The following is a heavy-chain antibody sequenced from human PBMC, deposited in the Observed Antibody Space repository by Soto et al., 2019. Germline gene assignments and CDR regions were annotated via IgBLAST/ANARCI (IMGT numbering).Heavy chain of an antibody. J-gene: IGHJ3*02. CDR2: IIPIFGTA. Sequence: QVQLAQSGAEVKKPGSSVKVSCKASGGTFSSYAISWVRQAPGQGLEWMGGIIPIFGTANYAQKFQGRVTITADESTSTAYMELSSLRSEDTAVYYCARAGGIVGATLHDAFDIWGQGTMVTVSS. V-gene: IGHV1-69*01. CDR1: GGTFSSYA. D-gene: IGHD1-26*01. CDR3: ARAGGIVGATLHDAFDI.